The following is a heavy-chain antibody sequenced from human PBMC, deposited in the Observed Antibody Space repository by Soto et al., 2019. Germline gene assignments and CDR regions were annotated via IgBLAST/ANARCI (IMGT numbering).Heavy chain of an antibody. J-gene: IGHJ4*02. CDR1: GFTFSSYW. V-gene: IGHV3-7*05. Sequence: GGSLRLSCAASGFTFSSYWMSWVRQAPGKGLEWVANIKQDGSEKYYVDSVKGRFTISGDNAKNSLYLQMNSLRAEDTAVYYCARDSGLYSGYEKAPFDYWGQGTLVTVSS. D-gene: IGHD5-12*01. CDR3: ARDSGLYSGYEKAPFDY. CDR2: IKQDGSEK.